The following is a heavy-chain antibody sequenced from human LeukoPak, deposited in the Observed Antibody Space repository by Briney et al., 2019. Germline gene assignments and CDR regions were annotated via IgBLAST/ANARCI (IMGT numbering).Heavy chain of an antibody. CDR1: GEPISSYY. V-gene: IGHV4-39*07. J-gene: IGHJ3*02. CDR3: ARDTVAHAFDI. CDR2: IYYSGST. D-gene: IGHD6-19*01. Sequence: PSETLSLTCLVSGEPISSYYWGWIRQPPGKGLEWIGSIYYSGSTYYNPSLKSRVTISVDTSKNQFSLKLSSVTAADTAVYYCARDTVAHAFDIWGQGTMVTVSS.